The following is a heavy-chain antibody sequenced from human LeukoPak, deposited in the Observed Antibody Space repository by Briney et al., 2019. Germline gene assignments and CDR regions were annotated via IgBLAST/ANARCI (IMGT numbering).Heavy chain of an antibody. V-gene: IGHV3-73*01. D-gene: IGHD2-15*01. CDR3: TRRGCSGGSCYGGP. Sequence: GGSLRLSXAASGFTFSGSAMHWVGQASGKGLEWVGRIRSKANSYATAYAASVKGRFTISRDDSKNTAYLQMNSLKTEDTAVYYCTRRGCSGGSCYGGPWGQGTLVTVSS. CDR1: GFTFSGSA. J-gene: IGHJ5*02. CDR2: IRSKANSYAT.